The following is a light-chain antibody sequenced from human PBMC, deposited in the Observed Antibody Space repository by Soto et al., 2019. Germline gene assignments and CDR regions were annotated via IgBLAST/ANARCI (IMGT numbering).Light chain of an antibody. CDR2: EVN. CDR3: LSYAGSSNVV. CDR1: SSDVGCYNF. V-gene: IGLV2-23*02. J-gene: IGLJ2*01. Sequence: QSVLTQPASASGSPGQSITISCTGTSSDVGCYNFVTWYQQHPGKAPKLIIYEVNKRPSGVSNRFSGSKSGNTASLTISGLQAEDEADYYCLSYAGSSNVVFGGGTKVTVL.